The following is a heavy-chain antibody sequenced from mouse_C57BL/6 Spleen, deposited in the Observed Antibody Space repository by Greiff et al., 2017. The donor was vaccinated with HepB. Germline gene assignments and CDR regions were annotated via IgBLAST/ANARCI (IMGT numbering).Heavy chain of an antibody. Sequence: EVQLVESGGGLVKPGGSLKLSCAASGFTFSSYTMSWVRQTPEKRLEWVATISGGGGNTYYPDSVKGRFTISRDNAKNTLYLQMSSLRSEDTALYYCARQSYGNYYDYWGQGTTLTVSS. V-gene: IGHV5-9*01. J-gene: IGHJ2*01. CDR2: ISGGGGNT. CDR3: ARQSYGNYYDY. D-gene: IGHD2-1*01. CDR1: GFTFSSYT.